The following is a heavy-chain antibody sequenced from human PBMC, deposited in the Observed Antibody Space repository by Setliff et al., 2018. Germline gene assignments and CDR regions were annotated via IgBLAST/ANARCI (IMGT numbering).Heavy chain of an antibody. Sequence: SGPTLVKPTQTLTLTCTFSGFSLSTTETHVSWIRQPPGKAPEWLARLDWDDDKFYNTSLRSRLTLSKDTSKNQVILTMTNMDPADTATYYCARLPPLVQNNGASNHAFDVWGPGAVVTVSS. V-gene: IGHV2-70*04. D-gene: IGHD6-6*01. CDR2: LDWDDDK. CDR3: ARLPPLVQNNGASNHAFDV. J-gene: IGHJ3*01. CDR1: GFSLSTTETH.